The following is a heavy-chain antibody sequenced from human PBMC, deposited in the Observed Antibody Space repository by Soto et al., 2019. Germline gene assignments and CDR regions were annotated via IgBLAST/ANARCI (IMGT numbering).Heavy chain of an antibody. J-gene: IGHJ4*02. D-gene: IGHD2-21*01. CDR2: IYYSGTT. V-gene: IGHV4-31*03. CDR1: GGSITRGGDY. Sequence: PSETLSLTCNVSGGSITRGGDYWNWIRQHPEKGLEWIGYIYYSGTTHYNPSLKSRVTISSDTSKNQFSLRLRSVTAADTAVYYCARGPGLRGLYWGQGALVTVSS. CDR3: ARGPGLRGLY.